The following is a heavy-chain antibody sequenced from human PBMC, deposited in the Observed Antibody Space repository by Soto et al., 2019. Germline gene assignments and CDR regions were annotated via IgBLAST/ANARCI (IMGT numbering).Heavy chain of an antibody. CDR3: ATPPPYYYDSSGYPYTT. Sequence: ASVKVSCKASGGTFSSYAISWVRQAPGQGLEWMGWISAYNGKTNYAQKLQGRVTMTTDKSTSTAYMELRSLRSDDTAVYYCATPPPYYYDSSGYPYTTWGQGTLVTVSS. J-gene: IGHJ5*02. V-gene: IGHV1-18*01. D-gene: IGHD3-22*01. CDR1: GGTFSSYA. CDR2: ISAYNGKT.